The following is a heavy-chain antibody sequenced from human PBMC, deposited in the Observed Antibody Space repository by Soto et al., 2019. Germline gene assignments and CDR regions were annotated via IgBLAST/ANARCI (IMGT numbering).Heavy chain of an antibody. V-gene: IGHV6-1*01. CDR2: TYYRSKWYN. CDR1: GDSVSSNSAA. Sequence: SQTLSLTCVISGDSVSSNSAAWNWIRQSPSRGLEWLGRTYYRSKWYNDYAVSVKSRITINPDTSKNQFSLQLNSVTPEDTAVYYCAREGDWSRAGDWFDPWGQGTLVTVSS. J-gene: IGHJ5*02. D-gene: IGHD3-3*01. CDR3: AREGDWSRAGDWFDP.